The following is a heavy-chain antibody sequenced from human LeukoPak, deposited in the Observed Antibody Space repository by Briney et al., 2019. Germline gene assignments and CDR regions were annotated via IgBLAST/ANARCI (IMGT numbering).Heavy chain of an antibody. J-gene: IGHJ4*02. Sequence: ASVKVSCKASGYTFTGYYMHWVRQAPGQGLEWMGWINPNSGGTNYAQKFQGRVTMTRDTSISTAYMELSRLRSDDTAVYYCARYCSSTSCQDYWGQGTLVTVSS. D-gene: IGHD2-2*01. CDR2: INPNSGGT. CDR1: GYTFTGYY. V-gene: IGHV1-2*02. CDR3: ARYCSSTSCQDY.